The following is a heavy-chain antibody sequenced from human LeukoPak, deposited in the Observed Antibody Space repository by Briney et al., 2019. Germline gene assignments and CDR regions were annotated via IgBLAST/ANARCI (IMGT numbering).Heavy chain of an antibody. J-gene: IGHJ4*02. D-gene: IGHD3-10*01. CDR3: ARDRITMVRGVTVSSGY. V-gene: IGHV3-30*04. Sequence: GGSLRLSCAASGFTFSLYPMHWVRQAPGKGLEWVAAISYDAYYADSVKGRFTISRDNSKNMLYLQMNSLRAEDTAVYYCARDRITMVRGVTVSSGYWGQGTLVTVSS. CDR1: GFTFSLYP. CDR2: ISYDA.